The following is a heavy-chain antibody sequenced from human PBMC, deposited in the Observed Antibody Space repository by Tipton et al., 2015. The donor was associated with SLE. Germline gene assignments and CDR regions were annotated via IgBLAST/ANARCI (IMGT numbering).Heavy chain of an antibody. Sequence: SLRLSCAASGFTFDDFGMSWVRQAPGKGLEWVSGISWNGGRTGYADSVQGRFIISRDNDKNSLYLQMDSLRAEDTALYYCARLVGATTDYWGQGTLVTVSS. CDR3: ARLVGATTDY. J-gene: IGHJ4*02. CDR1: GFTFDDFG. V-gene: IGHV3-20*04. CDR2: ISWNGGRT. D-gene: IGHD1-26*01.